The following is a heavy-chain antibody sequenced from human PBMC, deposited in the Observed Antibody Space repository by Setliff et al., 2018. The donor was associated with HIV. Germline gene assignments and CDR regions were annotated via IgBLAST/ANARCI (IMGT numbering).Heavy chain of an antibody. Sequence: ASVKVSCKSSGYTLTGSFMHWVRQAPGQGLEWMGWINCNSGGTYYAQNFQGRVTMTRDTSINTAYMALSRLRSDDTDVYYCARDDQGDPFDYWGQGPLVTVSS. CDR1: GYTLTGSF. D-gene: IGHD2-21*02. CDR3: ARDDQGDPFDY. V-gene: IGHV1-2*02. CDR2: INCNSGGT. J-gene: IGHJ4*02.